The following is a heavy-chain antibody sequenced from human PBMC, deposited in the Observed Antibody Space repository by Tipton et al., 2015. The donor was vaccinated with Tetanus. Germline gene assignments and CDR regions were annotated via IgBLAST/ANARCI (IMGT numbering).Heavy chain of an antibody. V-gene: IGHV4-31*03. D-gene: IGHD1-26*01. CDR2: IYYTALP. Sequence: TLSLTCTVSGASINAGGYLWTWVRQRPGRGLEWIGDIYYTALPSYTPSLSSRVTISVDSSKNHFSLNLTSVTAADTAVYFCARGLPREPFYLDYWGQGKQVTVSS. CDR3: ARGLPREPFYLDY. CDR1: GASINAGGYL. J-gene: IGHJ4*02.